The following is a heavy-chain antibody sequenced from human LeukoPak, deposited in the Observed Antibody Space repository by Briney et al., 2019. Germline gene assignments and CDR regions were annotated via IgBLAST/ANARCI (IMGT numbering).Heavy chain of an antibody. CDR1: GFTFSSYA. Sequence: GGSLRLSCAASGFTFSSYAMSWVRQAPGKGLEWVSTITVSGGGTYYTDYVKGRFTISRDNSENALYLQMNSLRAEDTAVYYCAKSKYSSSWYYFDCWGQGTLVTVSS. D-gene: IGHD6-13*01. CDR3: AKSKYSSSWYYFDC. V-gene: IGHV3-23*01. J-gene: IGHJ4*02. CDR2: ITVSGGGT.